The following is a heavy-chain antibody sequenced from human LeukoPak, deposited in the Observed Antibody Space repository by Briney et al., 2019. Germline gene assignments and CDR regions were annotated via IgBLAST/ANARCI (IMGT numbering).Heavy chain of an antibody. V-gene: IGHV1-2*06. CDR1: GYAFTGYY. D-gene: IGHD6-6*01. CDR3: ARDHILGLVADWDY. J-gene: IGHJ4*02. Sequence: ASVKVSCKASGYAFTGYYIHWVRQAPGQGLEWMGRINPNSGGTNYAQNFQGRVTMTRDTSISTAYMELTRLRSDDTAVYYCARDHILGLVADWDYWGQGTLVTVSS. CDR2: INPNSGGT.